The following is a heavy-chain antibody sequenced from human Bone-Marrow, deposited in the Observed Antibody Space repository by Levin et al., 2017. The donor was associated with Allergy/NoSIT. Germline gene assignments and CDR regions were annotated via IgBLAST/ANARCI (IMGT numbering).Heavy chain of an antibody. D-gene: IGHD1-26*01. CDR3: ASQYSASSTWGY. V-gene: IGHV4-39*07. J-gene: IGHJ4*02. CDR2: IYYSGTT. CDR1: GGSISTTTYY. Sequence: PSETLSLTCTVSGGSISTTTYYWGWIRQPPGKGLEWIGSIYYSGTTYYNPSLKSRVTISVDTSKNQFSLQLPSVTAEDTAVYFCASQYSASSTWGYWGQGTLVNVSS.